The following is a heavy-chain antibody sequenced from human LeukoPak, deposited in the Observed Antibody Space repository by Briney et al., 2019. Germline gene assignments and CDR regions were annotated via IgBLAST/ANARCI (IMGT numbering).Heavy chain of an antibody. Sequence: SQTLSLTCAVSGGSISSGGYSWSWIRQPPRKGLEWIGYIYHSGSTYYNPSLKSRVTISVDRSKNQFSLKLNSVTAADTAVYYCARDRYGDHTYFDYWGQGTLVTVSS. V-gene: IGHV4-30-2*01. CDR2: IYHSGST. J-gene: IGHJ4*02. CDR3: ARDRYGDHTYFDY. CDR1: GGSISSGGYS. D-gene: IGHD4-17*01.